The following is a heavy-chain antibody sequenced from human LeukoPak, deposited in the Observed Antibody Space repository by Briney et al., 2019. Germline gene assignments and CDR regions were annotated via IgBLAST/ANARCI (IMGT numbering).Heavy chain of an antibody. Sequence: GGSLRLSCAASGFTFSSYAMSWVRQAPGRGLEWVSAISGSGGSTYYADSVKGRFTISRDNSKNTLYLQMNSLRAEDTAVYYCAKAPGYYDSRSYFDYWGQGTLVTVSS. D-gene: IGHD3-22*01. V-gene: IGHV3-23*01. CDR2: ISGSGGST. CDR3: AKAPGYYDSRSYFDY. J-gene: IGHJ4*02. CDR1: GFTFSSYA.